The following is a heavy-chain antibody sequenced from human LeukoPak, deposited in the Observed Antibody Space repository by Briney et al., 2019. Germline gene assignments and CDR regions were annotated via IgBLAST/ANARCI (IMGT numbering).Heavy chain of an antibody. CDR1: GYTFTSYA. CDR3: ARWPPVTRSDQGGYGMDV. CDR2: INAGNGNT. D-gene: IGHD3-3*01. Sequence: ASVKVSCKASGYTFTSYAMHWVRQAPGQRLEWMGWINAGNGNTKYSQKFQGRVTMTRNTSISTAYMELSSLRSEDTAVYYCARWPPVTRSDQGGYGMDVWGQGTTVTVSS. J-gene: IGHJ6*02. V-gene: IGHV1-3*01.